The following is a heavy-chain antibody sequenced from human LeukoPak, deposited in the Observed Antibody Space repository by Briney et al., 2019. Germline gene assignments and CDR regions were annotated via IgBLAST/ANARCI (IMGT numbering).Heavy chain of an antibody. CDR1: GFTFSSYW. CDR2: INSDGSST. V-gene: IGHV3-74*01. CDR3: ARVSYYGSGSPNWFDP. J-gene: IGHJ5*02. D-gene: IGHD3-10*01. Sequence: GGSLRLSCAASGFTFSSYWMHWVRQAPGKGLVWVSRINSDGSSTNYADSVKGRFTISRDNAKNTLYLQMNSLRAEDTAVYYCARVSYYGSGSPNWFDPWDQGTLVTVSS.